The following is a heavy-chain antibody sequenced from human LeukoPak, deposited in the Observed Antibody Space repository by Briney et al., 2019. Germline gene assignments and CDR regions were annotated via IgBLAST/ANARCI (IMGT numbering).Heavy chain of an antibody. V-gene: IGHV3-30-3*01. CDR2: ISYDGSNK. Sequence: PGRSLRLSCAASGFTFSSYALHWVRQAPGKGLEWVAVISYDGSNKYYADSVKGRFTISRDNSKNTLYLQMNSLRAEDTAVYYCAKDIEVWDTWFDPWGQGTLVTVSS. D-gene: IGHD2-15*01. J-gene: IGHJ5*02. CDR1: GFTFSSYA. CDR3: AKDIEVWDTWFDP.